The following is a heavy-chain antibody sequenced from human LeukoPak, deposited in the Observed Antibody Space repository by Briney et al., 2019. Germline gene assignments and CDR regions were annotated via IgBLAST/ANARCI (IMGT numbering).Heavy chain of an antibody. CDR3: AKDRAPYYFDY. V-gene: IGHV3-30*18. Sequence: GRSLRLSCAASGFTFSSYGMHWVRQAPGKGLEWVAIIWYGGGDKYYVDSVKGRFTISRDDSKNTLYLQMNSLRAEDTAVYYCAKDRAPYYFDYWGQGTLVTVSS. J-gene: IGHJ4*02. CDR2: IWYGGGDK. CDR1: GFTFSSYG. D-gene: IGHD3-10*01.